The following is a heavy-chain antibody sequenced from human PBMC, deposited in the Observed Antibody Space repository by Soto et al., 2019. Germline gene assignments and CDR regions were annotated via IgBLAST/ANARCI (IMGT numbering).Heavy chain of an antibody. J-gene: IGHJ6*02. CDR3: ARLIPSSSSDSYYYGMDV. Sequence: GESLKISCKGSGYSFTSYWIGWVRQMPGKGLEWMGIIYPGDSDTRYSPSFQGQVTISADKSISTAYLQWSSLKASDTAMYYCARLIPSSSSDSYYYGMDVWGQGTTVTVSS. CDR2: IYPGDSDT. D-gene: IGHD6-6*01. V-gene: IGHV5-51*01. CDR1: GYSFTSYW.